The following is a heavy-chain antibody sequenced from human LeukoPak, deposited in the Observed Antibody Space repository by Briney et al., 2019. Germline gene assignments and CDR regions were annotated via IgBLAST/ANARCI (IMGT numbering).Heavy chain of an antibody. D-gene: IGHD1-26*01. Sequence: QTLSLTCAISGDSVSNNGVTWGWIRQSPSRGLEWLGRTYYRSKWYFDYAVSVNSRITINPDTSKNQLSLQLNSVTPDDTAVYYCARERGSPTWIDYWGQGTLVTVSP. CDR3: ARERGSPTWIDY. CDR2: TYYRSKWYF. V-gene: IGHV6-1*01. CDR1: GDSVSNNGVT. J-gene: IGHJ4*02.